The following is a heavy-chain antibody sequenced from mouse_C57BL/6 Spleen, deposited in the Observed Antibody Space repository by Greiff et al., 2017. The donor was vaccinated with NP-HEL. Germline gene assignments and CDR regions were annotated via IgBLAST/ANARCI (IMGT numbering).Heavy chain of an antibody. CDR2: INPNNGGT. D-gene: IGHD2-4*01. J-gene: IGHJ4*01. CDR3: ARGDYGPYYYAMDY. V-gene: IGHV1-26*01. CDR1: GYTFTDYY. Sequence: VQLQQSGPELVKPGASVKISCKASGYTFTDYYMNWVKQSHGKSLEWIGDINPNNGGTSYNQKFKGKATLTVDKSSSTAYMELRSLTSEDSAVYYCARGDYGPYYYAMDYWGQGTSVTVSS.